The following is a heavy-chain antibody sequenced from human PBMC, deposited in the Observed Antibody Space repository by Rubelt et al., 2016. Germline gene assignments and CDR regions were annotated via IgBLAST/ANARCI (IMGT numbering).Heavy chain of an antibody. CDR3: ARGRNIVREDAFDI. CDR2: ISGSGDTT. J-gene: IGHJ3*02. CDR1: GFTFSDYY. Sequence: QVQLVESGGGLVKPGGSLRLSCAASGFTFSDYYMNWVRQAPGKGLEWVSYISGSGDTTYYADSVRGRFTISRDNAKNSVILQMNSLRAEDTAVYDCARGRNIVREDAFDIWGQGTVVTVSS. V-gene: IGHV3-11*04. D-gene: IGHD2/OR15-2a*01.